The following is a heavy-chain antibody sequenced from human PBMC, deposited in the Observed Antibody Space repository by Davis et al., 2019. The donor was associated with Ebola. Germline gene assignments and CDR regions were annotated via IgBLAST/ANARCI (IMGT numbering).Heavy chain of an antibody. Sequence: PSETLSLTCAVYGGSFSGYYWSWIRQPPGKGLEWIGEINHSGSTNYNPSLKSRVTISVDTSKNQFSLKLRSVTAADTAVYYCAIRGHYYYYMDVWGKGTTVTVSS. CDR3: AIRGHYYYYMDV. D-gene: IGHD4-17*01. V-gene: IGHV4-34*01. CDR2: INHSGST. CDR1: GGSFSGYY. J-gene: IGHJ6*03.